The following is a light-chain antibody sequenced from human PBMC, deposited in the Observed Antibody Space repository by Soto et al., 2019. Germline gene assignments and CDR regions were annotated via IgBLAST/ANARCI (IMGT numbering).Light chain of an antibody. Sequence: EIVLTQSPGTLSLSPGERATLSCRASQSVSSSYLAWYQQKPGQAPRLLIYGASSRATGIPDRFSGSGSGTDFTLTISRLEPEDFAVYYCHQYGSSSGTFGQGTKV. CDR2: GAS. CDR3: HQYGSSSGT. J-gene: IGKJ1*01. V-gene: IGKV3-20*01. CDR1: QSVSSSY.